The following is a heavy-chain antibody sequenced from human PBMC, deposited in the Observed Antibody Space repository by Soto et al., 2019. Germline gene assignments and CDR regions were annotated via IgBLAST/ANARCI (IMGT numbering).Heavy chain of an antibody. CDR1: GFTFSSYW. CDR3: ARDRPGSDSSSWYMNYYYYMDV. Sequence: PGGSLRLSCAASGFTFSSYWMYWVRQAPGKGLVWVSRINSDGSSTSYADSVKGRFTISRDNAKNTLYLQMNSLRAEDTAVYYCARDRPGSDSSSWYMNYYYYMDVWGKGTTVTVSS. J-gene: IGHJ6*03. D-gene: IGHD6-13*01. CDR2: INSDGSST. V-gene: IGHV3-74*01.